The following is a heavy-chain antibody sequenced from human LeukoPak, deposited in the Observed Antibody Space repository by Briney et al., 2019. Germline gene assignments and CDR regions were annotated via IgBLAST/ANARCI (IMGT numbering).Heavy chain of an antibody. D-gene: IGHD2-15*01. CDR2: ISAYSGNT. CDR3: ARGGKYCTGGNCYHDS. Sequence: ASVKVSCKASGYTFTNYGINWLPQAPGQGLEWMGWISAYSGNTNYAQKLQGRVTMTTDTSTSTAYMELRSLRSDDTAMYYCARGGKYCTGGNCYHDSWGQGTLVTVSS. V-gene: IGHV1-18*01. J-gene: IGHJ5*01. CDR1: GYTFTNYG.